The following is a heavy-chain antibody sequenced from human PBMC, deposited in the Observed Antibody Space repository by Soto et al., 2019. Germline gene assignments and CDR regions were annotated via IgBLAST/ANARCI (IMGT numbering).Heavy chain of an antibody. J-gene: IGHJ4*02. D-gene: IGHD3-16*02. CDR1: GFTFTDYA. CDR2: IRGSGGGT. V-gene: IGHV3-23*01. CDR3: AKDYVWGSYRPGNIDS. Sequence: PGGSLRHSCTASGFTFTDYAMSRVRQAPGKGLEWVSGIRGSGGGTYYAGSVKGRFTISRDNSKNTLYLQRNSLRAEDTAVYYCAKDYVWGSYRPGNIDSWGQGT.